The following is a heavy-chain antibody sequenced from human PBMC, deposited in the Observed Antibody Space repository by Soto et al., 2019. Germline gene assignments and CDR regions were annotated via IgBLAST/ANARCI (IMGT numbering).Heavy chain of an antibody. D-gene: IGHD6-13*01. V-gene: IGHV3-23*01. CDR2: ISGGGGSK. CDR3: AKDQGSSWYEVDY. J-gene: IGHJ4*02. CDR1: ESPFGNYP. Sequence: EVQLLGSGGGLVQPGGSLKLSWAAPESPFGNYPVPGVAQAPGKGWDGVSTISGGGGSKYYADSGKARLTISRENSKNTLYLQMNSLRAEDTAVYYCAKDQGSSWYEVDYWGQGTLVTVSS.